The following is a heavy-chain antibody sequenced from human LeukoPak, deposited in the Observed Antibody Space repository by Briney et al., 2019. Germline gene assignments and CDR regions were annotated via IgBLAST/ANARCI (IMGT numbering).Heavy chain of an antibody. CDR3: AKDNSYGT. V-gene: IGHV3-23*01. J-gene: IGHJ5*02. D-gene: IGHD5-18*01. CDR2: IGGSGGST. CDR1: GFTFSSTS. Sequence: GGSLRLSCAASGFTFSSTSMSWVRQAPGKGLEWVSAIGGSGGSTYYADSVKGRFTISRDNSKNTLWLQMNSLRAEDTAVYYCAKDNSYGTWGQGTLVTVSS.